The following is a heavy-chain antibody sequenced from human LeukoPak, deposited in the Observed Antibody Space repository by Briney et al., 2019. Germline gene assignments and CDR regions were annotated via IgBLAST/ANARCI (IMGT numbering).Heavy chain of an antibody. J-gene: IGHJ4*02. CDR2: INTNTGNP. CDR1: GYTFTIYA. V-gene: IGHV7-4-1*02. D-gene: IGHD1-1*01. CDR3: ARGEEYKFDY. Sequence: ASVTVSRTASGYTFTIYAMNWVRQAPGQGLEWMGWINTNTGNPTYAQGFTGRFVFSLDTSVSTAYLQISSLKAEDTAVYYCARGEEYKFDYWGQGTLVTVSS.